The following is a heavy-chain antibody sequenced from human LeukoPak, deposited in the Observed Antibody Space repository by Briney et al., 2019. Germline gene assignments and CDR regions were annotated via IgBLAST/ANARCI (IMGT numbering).Heavy chain of an antibody. Sequence: GESLKFSCKGSGYSFTSYWMGWVLQMPGKALEWMGIIYPGDSDTRYSPSFQGQVTISVDKSISTAYLQWSSLKASDTAMYYCARRGSGWYVDYWGQGTLVTVSS. J-gene: IGHJ4*02. CDR2: IYPGDSDT. D-gene: IGHD6-19*01. CDR1: GYSFTSYW. V-gene: IGHV5-51*01. CDR3: ARRGSGWYVDY.